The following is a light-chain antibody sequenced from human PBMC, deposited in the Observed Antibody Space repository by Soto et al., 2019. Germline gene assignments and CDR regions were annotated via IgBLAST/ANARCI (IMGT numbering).Light chain of an antibody. V-gene: IGKV3-20*01. Sequence: EIVLTQSPGTLSLSPGEGATLSCRASQSVSSSYFAWYQQRFGQAPRLLIYGASSRATGIPDRFSGSGSGTDFTLTISRLEPEDFAVYYCQQYGSSSWTFGQGIKVAIK. J-gene: IGKJ1*01. CDR1: QSVSSSY. CDR2: GAS. CDR3: QQYGSSSWT.